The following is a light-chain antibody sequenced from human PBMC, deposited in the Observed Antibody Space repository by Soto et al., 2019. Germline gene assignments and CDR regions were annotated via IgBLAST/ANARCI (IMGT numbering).Light chain of an antibody. CDR3: SSYTSSSTHV. V-gene: IGLV2-14*03. CDR1: SSDVGGYNF. J-gene: IGLJ1*01. Sequence: QSVLTQPASVSGSPGQSITISCTGTSSDVGGYNFVSWYQQHPGKVPKLMIFDVNSRPSGVSDRFSGSKSGNTASRTISGLQAEDEGDYYCSSYTSSSTHVFGSGTKFTVL. CDR2: DVN.